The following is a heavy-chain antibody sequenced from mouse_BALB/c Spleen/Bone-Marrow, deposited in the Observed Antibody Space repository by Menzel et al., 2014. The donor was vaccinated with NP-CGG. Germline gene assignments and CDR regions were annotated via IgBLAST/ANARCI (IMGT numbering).Heavy chain of an antibody. CDR2: ISSGGSYT. CDR1: GFTFSSYG. Sequence: DVQLVESGGDLVKPGGSLKLSCAASGFTFSSYGMSWVRQTPDKGLEWVATISSGGSYTYYPDSVKGRFTISRDNANNTLYLQMSSLKSEDSAMYFCARRGTTVQYYYPMDYWGQGTSVTVSS. J-gene: IGHJ4*01. D-gene: IGHD1-1*01. V-gene: IGHV5-6*01. CDR3: ARRGTTVQYYYPMDY.